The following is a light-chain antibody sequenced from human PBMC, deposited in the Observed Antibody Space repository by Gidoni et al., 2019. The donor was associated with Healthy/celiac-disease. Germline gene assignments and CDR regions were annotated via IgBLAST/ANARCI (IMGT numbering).Light chain of an antibody. V-gene: IGKV3-20*01. CDR1: QSVSSSY. Sequence: EIVLTQSPGTLSLSPGERATLSCRASQSVSSSYLAWHQQKPGQAPRLLIYGASSRATGIPDRFSGSGSGTDFTLTISRLEPEDFAVYYCQQYGSSSCSFGQGTKLEIK. CDR2: GAS. CDR3: QQYGSSSCS. J-gene: IGKJ2*04.